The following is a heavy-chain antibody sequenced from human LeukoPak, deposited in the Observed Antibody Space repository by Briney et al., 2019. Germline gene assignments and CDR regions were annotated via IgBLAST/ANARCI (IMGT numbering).Heavy chain of an antibody. V-gene: IGHV4-39*07. Sequence: SETLSLTCTVSGGSISSSSYYWGWIRQPPGKGLEWIGSIYYSGSTYYNPSLKSRVTISVDTSKNQFSLKLSSVTAADTAVYYCARDRYSSGKDYWGQGTLVTVSS. D-gene: IGHD6-19*01. CDR1: GGSISSSSYY. J-gene: IGHJ4*02. CDR3: ARDRYSSGKDY. CDR2: IYYSGST.